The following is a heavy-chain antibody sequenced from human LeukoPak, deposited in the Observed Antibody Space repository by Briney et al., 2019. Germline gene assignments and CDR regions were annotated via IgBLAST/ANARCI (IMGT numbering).Heavy chain of an antibody. Sequence: SETLSLTCTVSGGSISSSSYYWGWIRQPPGKGLEWIGSIYYSGSTYYNPSLKSRVTISVDTSKNQFSLKLSSVTAADTAVYYCAREGGLEDTALVTLPRFDYYYYMDVWGKGTTVTVSS. CDR1: GGSISSSSYY. D-gene: IGHD5-18*01. J-gene: IGHJ6*03. V-gene: IGHV4-39*07. CDR2: IYYSGST. CDR3: AREGGLEDTALVTLPRFDYYYYMDV.